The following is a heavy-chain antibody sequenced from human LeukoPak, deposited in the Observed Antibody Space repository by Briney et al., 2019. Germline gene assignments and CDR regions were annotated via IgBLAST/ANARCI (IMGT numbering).Heavy chain of an antibody. J-gene: IGHJ3*02. CDR1: GSTVSSNS. CDR3: ARVGYSGYDPDAFDI. D-gene: IGHD5-12*01. V-gene: IGHV3-53*01. Sequence: HPGGSLRLSCTVSGSTVSSNSMSWVRQAPGKGLEWVSFIYSDNTHYSDSVKGRFTISRDNAKNSLYLQMNSLRAEDTALYYCARVGYSGYDPDAFDIWGQGTMVIVSS. CDR2: IYSDNT.